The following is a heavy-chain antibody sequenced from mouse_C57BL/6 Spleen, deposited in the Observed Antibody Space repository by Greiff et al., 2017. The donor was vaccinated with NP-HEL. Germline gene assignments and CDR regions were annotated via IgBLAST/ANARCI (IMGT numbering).Heavy chain of an antibody. Sequence: QVQLQQSGAELVMPGASVKLSCKASGYTFTSYWMHWVKQRPGQGLEWIGEIDPSDSYTNYNQKFKGKSTLTVDKSSSTAYMQLSSLTSEDSAVYYCARGGNHGDYWGQGTTLTVSS. V-gene: IGHV1-69*01. J-gene: IGHJ2*01. CDR3: ARGGNHGDY. CDR2: IDPSDSYT. CDR1: GYTFTSYW.